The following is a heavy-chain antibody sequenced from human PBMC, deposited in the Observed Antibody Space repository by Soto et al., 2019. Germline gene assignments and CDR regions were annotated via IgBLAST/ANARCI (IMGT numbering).Heavy chain of an antibody. D-gene: IGHD5-12*01. CDR2: IRSKAYGGTT. Sequence: PGGSLRLSCTASGFPFSDYTMSWFRQAPGKGLEWVGFIRSKAYGGTTEHAASVKGRFTISRDDSKSIAYLQMNSLKAEDTAVYHCTRDGRYSGYPPPAFWGQGTLVTVSS. J-gene: IGHJ4*02. CDR3: TRDGRYSGYPPPAF. CDR1: GFPFSDYT. V-gene: IGHV3-49*03.